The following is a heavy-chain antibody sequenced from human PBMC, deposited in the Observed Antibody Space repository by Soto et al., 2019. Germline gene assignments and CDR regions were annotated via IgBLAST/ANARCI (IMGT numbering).Heavy chain of an antibody. CDR3: AREEAARIERWFDP. CDR1: GGSINTINNY. Sequence: SETLSLTCTVSGGSINTINNYWSWIRQPPGKGLEWIGFISYSGSTYYNPSLMGRLTISLDTSTNRFSLKLTSVTAADTAMYYCAREEAARIERWFDPWGQG. D-gene: IGHD6-6*01. J-gene: IGHJ5*02. CDR2: ISYSGST. V-gene: IGHV4-30-4*01.